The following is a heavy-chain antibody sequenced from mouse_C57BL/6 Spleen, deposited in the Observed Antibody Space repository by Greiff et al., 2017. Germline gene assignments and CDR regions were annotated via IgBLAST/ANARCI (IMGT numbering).Heavy chain of an antibody. Sequence: QVQLQQPGAELVKPGASVKLSCKASGYTFTSYWMHWVKQRPGQGLEWIGMIHPNSGSTNYNEKFKSKATLTVDKSSSTAYMQLSSLTSEDSAVYYGARWDNYYDDFDYWGQGTTLTVSS. CDR2: IHPNSGST. CDR1: GYTFTSYW. J-gene: IGHJ2*01. CDR3: ARWDNYYDDFDY. D-gene: IGHD1-1*01. V-gene: IGHV1-64*01.